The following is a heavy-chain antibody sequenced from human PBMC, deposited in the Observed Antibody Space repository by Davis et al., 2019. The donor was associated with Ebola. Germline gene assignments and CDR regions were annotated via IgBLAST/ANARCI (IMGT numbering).Heavy chain of an antibody. J-gene: IGHJ5*02. CDR3: AREILGGLNWFDP. D-gene: IGHD2-15*01. CDR2: IKQDGSEK. Sequence: GGSLRLSCAASGFTFSSYWMSWVRQAPGKGLEWVANIKQDGSEKYYVDSVKGRFTISRDNAKNSLYLQMNSLRAEDTAVYYCAREILGGLNWFDPWGQGTLVTVSS. V-gene: IGHV3-7*01. CDR1: GFTFSSYW.